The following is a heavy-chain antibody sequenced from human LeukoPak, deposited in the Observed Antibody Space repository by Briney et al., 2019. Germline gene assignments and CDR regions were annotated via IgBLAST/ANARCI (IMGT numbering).Heavy chain of an antibody. CDR1: GFTFSDYY. V-gene: IGHV3-7*01. D-gene: IGHD1-1*01. J-gene: IGHJ4*02. CDR2: IKRDGSEK. Sequence: GGSLRLSCAASGFTFSDYYMDWVRQAPGKGLEWVANIKRDGSEKYYVDSVKGRFTISRDNAKNSLYLQMNSLRAEDTAVYYCARDPVRRYDYWGQGTLVTVSS. CDR3: ARDPVRRYDY.